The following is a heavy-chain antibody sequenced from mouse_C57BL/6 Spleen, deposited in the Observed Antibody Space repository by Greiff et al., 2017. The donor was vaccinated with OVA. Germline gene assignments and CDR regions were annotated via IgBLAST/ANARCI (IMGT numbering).Heavy chain of an antibody. V-gene: IGHV14-2*01. J-gene: IGHJ1*03. CDR1: GFNIKDYY. CDR3: APVSSYWYFDV. Sequence: EVQLQQSGAELVKPGASVKLSCKASGFNIKDYYMTWVKQRTEQGLAWIGRIDPEDGDTKYSPQFQCKAPRTADTSSNTDYLQLSSLTSEDTSVYYCAPVSSYWYFDVWGTGTTVTVSS. D-gene: IGHD1-1*01. CDR2: IDPEDGDT.